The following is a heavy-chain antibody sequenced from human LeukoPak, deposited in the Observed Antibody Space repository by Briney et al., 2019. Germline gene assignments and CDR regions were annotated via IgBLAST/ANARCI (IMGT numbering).Heavy chain of an antibody. V-gene: IGHV1-2*02. Sequence: ASVTVSCKASVYTFTYYYIHWVRQAPGQGLEWMGWINPNSGGTNYAQKFLGRVTMTRDTSISTAYMELSRLRSDDTAVYYCARICIVTSCYAFDIWGQGTTVTVS. CDR3: ARICIVTSCYAFDI. CDR2: INPNSGGT. D-gene: IGHD2-2*01. J-gene: IGHJ3*02. CDR1: VYTFTYYY.